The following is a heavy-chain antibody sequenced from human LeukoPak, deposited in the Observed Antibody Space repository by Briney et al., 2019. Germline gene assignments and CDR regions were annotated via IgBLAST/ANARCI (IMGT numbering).Heavy chain of an antibody. D-gene: IGHD1-7*01. CDR3: ARAGNYYFDR. CDR1: GFPFSSSW. V-gene: IGHV3-74*01. J-gene: IGHJ2*01. Sequence: GGSLRLSCAPSGFPFSSSWMHWVRQGPGKGLVWVARMNADGRTINYADSVKGRFTISRDNAKNTLYLQMNSLRTEDAAVYYCARAGNYYFDRWGRGTQVTVSS. CDR2: MNADGRTI.